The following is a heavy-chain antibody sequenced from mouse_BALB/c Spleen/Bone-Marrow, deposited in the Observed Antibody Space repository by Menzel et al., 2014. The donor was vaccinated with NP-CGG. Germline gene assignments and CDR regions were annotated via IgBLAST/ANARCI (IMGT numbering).Heavy chain of an antibody. J-gene: IGHJ3*01. Sequence: VKLQESGAELVRPGSSVKISCKASGYAFSRSWMNWVKPRPGQGLEWIGQIYPGDDDTNYSGKFKGRATLTADKSSGTAYMQLSSLTSEDSAVYFCAGSTPLAYWGQGTLVTVSA. V-gene: IGHV1-80*01. CDR1: GYAFSRSW. CDR3: AGSTPLAY. CDR2: IYPGDDDT. D-gene: IGHD1-1*01.